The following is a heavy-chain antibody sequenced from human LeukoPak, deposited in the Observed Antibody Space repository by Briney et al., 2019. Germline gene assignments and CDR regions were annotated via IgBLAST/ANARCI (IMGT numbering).Heavy chain of an antibody. CDR1: GFTLSKYN. J-gene: IGHJ4*02. CDR3: AKQKMSGAYLPDQ. D-gene: IGHD3-10*01. V-gene: IGHV3-30*02. Sequence: PGGSLTLSCVVSGFTLSKYNMHWVRQIPGKGLEWLAFIFFYGSSTKYAASAKGQFTIHRDNSKNTPYLQMNTLRIDDPGVYYCAKQKMSGAYLPDQWGERIQVTVSS. CDR2: IFFYGSST.